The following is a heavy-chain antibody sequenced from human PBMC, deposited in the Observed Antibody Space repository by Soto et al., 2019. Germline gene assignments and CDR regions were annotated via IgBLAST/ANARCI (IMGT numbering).Heavy chain of an antibody. CDR3: VKDLNYDFWSGYNYYALEN. J-gene: IGHJ6*02. CDR1: GFTFSNDA. D-gene: IGHD3-3*01. V-gene: IGHV3-23*01. CDR2: ISGSGGSA. Sequence: GGSLRLSCAASGFTFSNDAMNWVRQAPGKGLEWVSVISGSGGSAYNADSVQGRFTISRDNSKNTLYLQMNSLRAEDTAIYYCVKDLNYDFWSGYNYYALENWGQGTTVTVSS.